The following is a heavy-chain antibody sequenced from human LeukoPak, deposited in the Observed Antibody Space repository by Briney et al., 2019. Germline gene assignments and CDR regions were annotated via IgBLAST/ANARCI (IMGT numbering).Heavy chain of an antibody. D-gene: IGHD1-26*01. CDR2: IYSGGST. J-gene: IGHJ3*02. CDR3: ARGVGQDAFDI. V-gene: IGHV3-53*01. CDR1: GFTVRNNY. Sequence: GGSPRLSCAASGFTVRNNYMSWVRQAPGKGLEWVSVIYSGGSTYYADSVKGRFTFSKDNSKNTLYLQMTNLRVEDTAAYYCARGVGQDAFDIWGQGTMVTVSS.